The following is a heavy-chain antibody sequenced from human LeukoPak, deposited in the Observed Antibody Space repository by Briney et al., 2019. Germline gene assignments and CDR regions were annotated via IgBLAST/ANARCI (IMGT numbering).Heavy chain of an antibody. J-gene: IGHJ4*02. CDR3: ASATASRDSLYYFDY. D-gene: IGHD2-15*01. V-gene: IGHV4-38-2*01. Sequence: SETLSLTCAVSGSSISSGYYWGWIPQPPGKGLEWIGSIYHSGSTYYTPSLKSRVTISVDTSKNQFSLKLTSVTAADTAIYHCASATASRDSLYYFDYWGQGTLVTVSS. CDR1: GSSISSGYY. CDR2: IYHSGST.